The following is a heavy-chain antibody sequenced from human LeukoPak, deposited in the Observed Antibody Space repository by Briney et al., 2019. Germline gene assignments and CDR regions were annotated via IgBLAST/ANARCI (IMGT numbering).Heavy chain of an antibody. CDR3: ARDNYDFWSGYSMEPREQHIDY. V-gene: IGHV1-18*01. Sequence: ASVKVSCKASGYTFTSYGISWVRQAPGQGLEWMGWISAYNGNTNYAQKLQGRVTMTTDTSTSTAYMELRSLRSDDTAVYYCARDNYDFWSGYSMEPREQHIDYWGQGTLVTVSS. CDR1: GYTFTSYG. CDR2: ISAYNGNT. J-gene: IGHJ4*02. D-gene: IGHD3-3*01.